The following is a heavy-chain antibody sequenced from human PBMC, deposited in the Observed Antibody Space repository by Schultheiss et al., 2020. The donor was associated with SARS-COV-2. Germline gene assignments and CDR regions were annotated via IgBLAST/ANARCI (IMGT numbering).Heavy chain of an antibody. D-gene: IGHD4-23*01. Sequence: GGSLRLSCAASGFTFSDYYMSWIRQAPGKGLEWVAVIWYDGSNKYYADSVKGRFTISRDNSKNTLYLQMNSLKTEDTAVYYCTTDVTPDDYGGNSLFDYWGQGTLVTVSS. CDR3: TTDVTPDDYGGNSLFDY. CDR2: IWYDGSNK. V-gene: IGHV3-33*08. CDR1: GFTFSDYY. J-gene: IGHJ4*02.